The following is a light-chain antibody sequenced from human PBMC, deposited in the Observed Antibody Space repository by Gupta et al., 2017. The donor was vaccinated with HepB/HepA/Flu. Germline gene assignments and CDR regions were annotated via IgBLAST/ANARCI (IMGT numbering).Light chain of an antibody. J-gene: IGLJ2*01. CDR2: HDS. V-gene: IGLV3-1*01. CDR3: QAWDSSTPVV. Sequence: SYELAPPPSVSVSPGQTASITCSGDTLGDKYACWYQQKPGESPVLVIYHDSKRPTGIPGRFSGSHSGNTATLTISGPQAMDEADYYCQAWDSSTPVVFGGGTKLTVL. CDR1: TLGDKY.